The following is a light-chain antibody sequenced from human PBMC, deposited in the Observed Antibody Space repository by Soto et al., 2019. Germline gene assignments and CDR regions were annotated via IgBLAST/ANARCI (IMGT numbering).Light chain of an antibody. J-gene: IGLJ1*01. CDR3: AAWYDSLNGYV. CDR2: SNN. CDR1: SSNIGSNN. V-gene: IGLV1-44*01. Sequence: QSVLTQPPSASGTPGQRVTISCSGSSSNIGSNNVNWYQQLPGTAPKLLNNSNNQRPSGVPDRFSGSKSGTSASLAISGLQSEDEADYYCAAWYDSLNGYVFGTGTKLTVL.